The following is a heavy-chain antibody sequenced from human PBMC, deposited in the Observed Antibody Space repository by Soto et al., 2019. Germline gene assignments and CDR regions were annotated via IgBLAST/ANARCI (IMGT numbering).Heavy chain of an antibody. D-gene: IGHD2-2*03. V-gene: IGHV3-23*01. Sequence: GRSLRLSCAASGFTFNNYAMNWVRQAPGKGLEWVSVISSSGGTTYYADSVKGRFTISRDNSRNTLYLQMNSLRAEDTALYYCAKPTGNGYYCFDYWGQGSRVTVSS. CDR2: ISSSGGTT. CDR3: AKPTGNGYYCFDY. CDR1: GFTFNNYA. J-gene: IGHJ4*02.